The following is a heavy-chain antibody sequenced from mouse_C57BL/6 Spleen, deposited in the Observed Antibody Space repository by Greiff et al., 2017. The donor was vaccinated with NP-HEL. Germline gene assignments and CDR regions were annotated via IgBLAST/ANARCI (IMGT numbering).Heavy chain of an antibody. CDR2: IDPETGGT. Sequence: QVQLQQSGAELVRPGASVTLSCKASGYTFTDYEMHWVKQTPVHGLAWIGAIDPETGGTAYNQKFKGKAILTADKSSSTAYMELRSLTSEDSAVYYCTRGGGWYFDVWGTGTTVTVSS. J-gene: IGHJ1*03. CDR1: GYTFTDYE. V-gene: IGHV1-15*01. CDR3: TRGGGWYFDV.